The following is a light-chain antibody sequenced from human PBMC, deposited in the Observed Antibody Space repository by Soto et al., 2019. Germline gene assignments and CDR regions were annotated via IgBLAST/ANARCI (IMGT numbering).Light chain of an antibody. J-gene: IGKJ3*01. Sequence: IVLTQSPATLSLSPGIRATLSGRASQNISNYLIWYQQKPGQAPRLLIYGASTRATGIPARFSGSGSGTEFTLTISSLQSEDFAVYYCQQYNNWLFTFGPGTKVDIK. V-gene: IGKV3-15*01. CDR1: QNISNY. CDR2: GAS. CDR3: QQYNNWLFT.